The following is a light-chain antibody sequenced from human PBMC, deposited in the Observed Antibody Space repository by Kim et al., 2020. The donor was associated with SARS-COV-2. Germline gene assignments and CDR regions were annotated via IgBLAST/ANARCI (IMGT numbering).Light chain of an antibody. J-gene: IGKJ2*01. CDR1: QTIFNRY. CDR3: QQHCDSPPYT. Sequence: SPGDSAILSCRASQTIFNRYLAWYQHKAGQAPRLLIYGGSSRSTGIPDRFSGSGSGTDFTLTISRLEPEDSAVYCCQQHCDSPPYTFGLGTKLEI. V-gene: IGKV3-20*01. CDR2: GGS.